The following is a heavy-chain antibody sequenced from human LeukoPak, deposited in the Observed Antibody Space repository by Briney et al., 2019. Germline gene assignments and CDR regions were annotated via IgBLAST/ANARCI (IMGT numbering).Heavy chain of an antibody. Sequence: ASVKVSCKASGYTFTSYDINWVRQAAGQGLEWMGWMNPNSGGTNYAQKLQGRVTMTRDTSISTAYMELSRLRPDDTAVYYCARNSGSLDAFDIWGQGTMVTVSS. J-gene: IGHJ3*02. V-gene: IGHV1-2*02. CDR2: MNPNSGGT. CDR1: GYTFTSYD. D-gene: IGHD1-26*01. CDR3: ARNSGSLDAFDI.